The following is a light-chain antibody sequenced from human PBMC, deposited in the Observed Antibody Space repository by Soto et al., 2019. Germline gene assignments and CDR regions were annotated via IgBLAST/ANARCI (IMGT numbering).Light chain of an antibody. J-gene: IGKJ5*01. CDR1: QSVNNR. V-gene: IGKV3-15*01. CDR2: GAS. CDR3: QQYDNWPIT. Sequence: RVMTQSPATLSVSPGERATLSCRASQSVNNRLAWYQQTPGQAPRLLIYGASIRATDVPARFSGSGSGTEFSLTINSLQSEDFAVYFCQQYDNWPITFGQGTRLEIK.